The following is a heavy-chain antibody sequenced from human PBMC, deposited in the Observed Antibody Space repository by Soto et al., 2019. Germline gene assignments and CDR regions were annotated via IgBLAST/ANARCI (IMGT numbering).Heavy chain of an antibody. J-gene: IGHJ4*01. CDR2: IIPKYGTT. CDR3: ARTRQRRPVFYVDY. V-gene: IGHV1-69*01. CDR1: GGPFNTFG. D-gene: IGHD2-2*01. Sequence: QVQLMQSGAEVTKPGSSVKVSCKASGGPFNTFGISWVRQAPGQGLEWMGGIIPKYGTTNYARRFQGRVTITADESTTTAYLELSSLRHDDTAIYYCARTRQRRPVFYVDYWGHGTPISVTS.